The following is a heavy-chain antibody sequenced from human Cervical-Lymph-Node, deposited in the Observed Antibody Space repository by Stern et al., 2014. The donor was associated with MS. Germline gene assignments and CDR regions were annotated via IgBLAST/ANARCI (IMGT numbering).Heavy chain of an antibody. CDR1: ESTFNRFW. J-gene: IGHJ4*02. Sequence: EVQLEESGGALVQPGGSQRLSCVASESTFNRFWMSWVRQAPGKGLEWVANINEDGSEKHYLDSVKDRFIISRDNAKKSLYLQMNNLRVEDTAVYYCRDGHYSGRWGQGTLVTVAS. V-gene: IGHV3-7*01. D-gene: IGHD2-21*01. CDR3: RDGHYSGR. CDR2: INEDGSEK.